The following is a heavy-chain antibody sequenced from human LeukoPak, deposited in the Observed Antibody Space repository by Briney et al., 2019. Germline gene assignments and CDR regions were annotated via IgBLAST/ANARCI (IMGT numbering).Heavy chain of an antibody. V-gene: IGHV3-30*03. Sequence: GGSLRLSCAASGFTFSTYGIHWVRQAPGKGLEWVAVISYDGSNKYYADSVKGRFTISRDNSKNTLYLQMNSLRAEDTAVYYCARDPWGDIVVVPAAPSPLDYWGQGTLVTVSS. D-gene: IGHD2-2*01. J-gene: IGHJ4*02. CDR3: ARDPWGDIVVVPAAPSPLDY. CDR2: ISYDGSNK. CDR1: GFTFSTYG.